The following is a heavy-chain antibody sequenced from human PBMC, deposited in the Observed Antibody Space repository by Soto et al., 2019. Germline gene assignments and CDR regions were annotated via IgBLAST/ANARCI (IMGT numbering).Heavy chain of an antibody. CDR1: GGTFTSYP. CDR2: IIPILRMA. CDR3: ATSYGSGSAHFDY. Sequence: QVQLVQSGAEVKMSGSSVKVSCTASGGTFTSYPFSWVRQVPGQGLEWMGRIIPILRMADFAQKFQGRVTINADESTSTVYMKLSSLRSEDTAVYYCATSYGSGSAHFDYWGQGTLVTVS. D-gene: IGHD3-10*01. J-gene: IGHJ4*02. V-gene: IGHV1-69*02.